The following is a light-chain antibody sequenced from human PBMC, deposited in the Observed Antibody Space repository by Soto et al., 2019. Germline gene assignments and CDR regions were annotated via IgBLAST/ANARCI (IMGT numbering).Light chain of an antibody. CDR1: QSIDSNY. CDR2: DAS. CDR3: QHRNNRPFS. Sequence: EIVVTQSPGTLSLSPGERATLPCRASQSIDSNYLSWYQQRPGQAPRLLIYDASNRATGIPARLSGSGSGTDFTLTISSLEPEDFAVYYCQHRNNRPFSFGPGTKVDIK. J-gene: IGKJ3*01. V-gene: IGKV3-11*01.